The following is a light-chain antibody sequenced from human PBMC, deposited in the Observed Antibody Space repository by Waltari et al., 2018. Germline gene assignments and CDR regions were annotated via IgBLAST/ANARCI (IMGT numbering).Light chain of an antibody. V-gene: IGKV3-15*01. CDR2: GAS. J-gene: IGKJ1*01. CDR1: QSLSSN. CDR3: QQYNNWPRT. Sequence: EIVMTQSPATLSVSPGERATLSCRASQSLSSNLAWYQQKPGQAPRLLIYGASTRATGIPARLSGSGSGKEFTLTISSMQSEDFAIYYCQQYNNWPRTFGQGTKVEIK.